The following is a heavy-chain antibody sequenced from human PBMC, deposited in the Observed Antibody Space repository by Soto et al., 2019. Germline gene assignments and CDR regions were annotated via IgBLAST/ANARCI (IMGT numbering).Heavy chain of an antibody. CDR3: ARDNIAARPGWFDP. D-gene: IGHD6-6*01. CDR1: GYSFITYG. V-gene: IGHV1-18*01. J-gene: IGHJ5*02. CDR2: ISAYNGNT. Sequence: ASVKVSCKASGYSFITYGLSWVRQAPGQGLEWLGWISAYNGNTNYAQKFQGRVTMTTAPSTSTAYMDLRSLRSDDTAVYYCARDNIAARPGWFDPWGQGTLVTVSS.